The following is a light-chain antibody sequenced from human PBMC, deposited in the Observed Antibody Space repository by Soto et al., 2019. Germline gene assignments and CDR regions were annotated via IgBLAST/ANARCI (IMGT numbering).Light chain of an antibody. Sequence: QSALSQPASVSGSPGQSITISCTGTSSDVGGFEYVSWYQHQPGKAPKLIIYDVTKRPSGVSNRFSGSKSGNTASLTISGNQAEDEGDYYCGSITRSSTSVFGTGTKLTVL. J-gene: IGLJ1*01. CDR2: DVT. CDR3: GSITRSSTSV. V-gene: IGLV2-14*01. CDR1: SSDVGGFEY.